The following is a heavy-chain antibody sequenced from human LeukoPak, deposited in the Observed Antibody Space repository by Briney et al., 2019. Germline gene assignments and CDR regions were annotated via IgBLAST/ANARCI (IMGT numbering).Heavy chain of an antibody. V-gene: IGHV4-39*01. CDR1: GCSISSINNY. D-gene: IGHD1-26*01. J-gene: IGHJ4*02. CDR2: VSYSGCT. Sequence: SETLSLTCTVSGCSISSINNYWVGIRQPPGKGLEYIGSVSYSGCTYYNPSLNSRVTMSADTSKNQFSLKLSCVTAGDTAVYYCARLTPYSGSLLYDYWGQGTLVTVSS. CDR3: ARLTPYSGSLLYDY.